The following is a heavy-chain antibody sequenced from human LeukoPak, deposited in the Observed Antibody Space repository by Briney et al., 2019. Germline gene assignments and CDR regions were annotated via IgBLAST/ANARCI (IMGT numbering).Heavy chain of an antibody. Sequence: ESLKISCKGSGYSFTSYWIGWVRQMPGKGLEWMGIIYPGDSDTRYSPSFQGQVTISADKSIGTAYLQWSSLKASDTAIYYCARLRSYSSSWTDSFDYWGQGTLVTVSS. J-gene: IGHJ4*02. CDR1: GYSFTSYW. D-gene: IGHD6-13*01. V-gene: IGHV5-51*01. CDR2: IYPGDSDT. CDR3: ARLRSYSSSWTDSFDY.